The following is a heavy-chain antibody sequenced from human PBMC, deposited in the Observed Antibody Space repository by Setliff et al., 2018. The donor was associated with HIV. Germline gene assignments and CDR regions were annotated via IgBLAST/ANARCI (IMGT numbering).Heavy chain of an antibody. Sequence: GESLKISCKGSGYSFTNSWIGWVRQMPGKGLEWMGIIYPGDSDTRYSPSFQGQVTISADKSLSTAYLQWTSLKASDTAMFYCARPRVADYFDSTGYYLPYAFDIWGQGTMVTVSS. CDR1: GYSFTNSW. CDR2: IYPGDSDT. V-gene: IGHV5-51*01. D-gene: IGHD3-22*01. J-gene: IGHJ3*02. CDR3: ARPRVADYFDSTGYYLPYAFDI.